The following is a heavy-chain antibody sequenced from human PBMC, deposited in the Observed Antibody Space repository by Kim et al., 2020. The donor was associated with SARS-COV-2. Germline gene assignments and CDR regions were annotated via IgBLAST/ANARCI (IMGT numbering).Heavy chain of an antibody. J-gene: IGHJ6*02. CDR3: ARDGSVNLTPYYYYGMDV. CDR1: GFTFSSYG. V-gene: IGHV3-33*01. D-gene: IGHD2-15*01. CDR2: IWYDGSNK. Sequence: GGSLRLSCVASGFTFSSYGMHWVRQAPGKGPEWVADIWYDGSNKYYADSVKGRFTIYRDNSKNTLYLQMNRLRAEDTAVYYCARDGSVNLTPYYYYGMDVWGQGATVTVSS.